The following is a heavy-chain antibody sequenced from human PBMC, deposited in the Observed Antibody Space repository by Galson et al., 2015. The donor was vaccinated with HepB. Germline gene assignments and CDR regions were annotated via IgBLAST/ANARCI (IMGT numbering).Heavy chain of an antibody. V-gene: IGHV3-33*01. CDR3: ARDRAFYGSGSYYPHNYLYGLDV. Sequence: SLRLSCAVSGFTFSHYGMHWVRQAPGKGLEWLALIWFDGSKIYYGDSVEGRFTISRDNSKNTLYLQMNSLRGDDTAVYYCARDRAFYGSGSYYPHNYLYGLDVWGQGTTVTVSS. J-gene: IGHJ6*02. CDR2: IWFDGSKI. D-gene: IGHD3-10*01. CDR1: GFTFSHYG.